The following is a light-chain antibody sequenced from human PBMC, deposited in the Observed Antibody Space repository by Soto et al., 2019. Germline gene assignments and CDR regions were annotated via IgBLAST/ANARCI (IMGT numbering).Light chain of an antibody. V-gene: IGKV3-15*01. CDR1: PSVRSN. CDR3: QHYNNWPPLT. Sequence: EILMTQSPAPLSVSPGERATLSCRASPSVRSNLAWYQHKPGQAPRLRIYGASTRAPGIPDRFSGSGSGTEFTLTISSLQSEDCAFYYCQHYNNWPPLTFGQGTRLEIK. CDR2: GAS. J-gene: IGKJ5*01.